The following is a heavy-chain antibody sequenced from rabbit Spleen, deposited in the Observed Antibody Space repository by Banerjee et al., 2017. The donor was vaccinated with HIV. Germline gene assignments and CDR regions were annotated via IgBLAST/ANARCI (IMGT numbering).Heavy chain of an antibody. Sequence: QEQLEASGGDLVKPEGSLTLTCTASGFSFSRYYYMCWVRQAPGKGLEWIACIYTYSDSTWYASWAKGRFTISKTSSTTVTLQMTSLTAADTATYFCARDHYGSNPNLWGPVTLVTVS. CDR1: GFSFSRYYY. D-gene: IGHD5-1*01. J-gene: IGHJ6*01. CDR2: IYTYSDST. CDR3: ARDHYGSNPNL. V-gene: IGHV1S45*01.